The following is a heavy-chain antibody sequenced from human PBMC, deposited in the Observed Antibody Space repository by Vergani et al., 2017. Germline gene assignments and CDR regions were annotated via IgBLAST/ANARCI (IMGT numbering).Heavy chain of an antibody. Sequence: QVQLQESGPGLVKPSQTLSLTCTVSGGSISSGSYYWSWIRQPAGKGLEWIGRIYTSGSTNYNPSLKSRVTISVDTSKNQFSLKLSSLTAADTAVYYCARGLWFEEPRAAWFDPWGQGTLVTVSS. J-gene: IGHJ5*02. D-gene: IGHD3-10*01. V-gene: IGHV4-61*02. CDR2: IYTSGST. CDR3: ARGLWFEEPRAAWFDP. CDR1: GGSISSGSYY.